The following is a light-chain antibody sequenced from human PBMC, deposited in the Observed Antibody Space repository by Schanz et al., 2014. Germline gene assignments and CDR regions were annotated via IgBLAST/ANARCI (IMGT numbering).Light chain of an antibody. J-gene: IGLJ3*02. CDR2: DVS. CDR3: TSYTSVSTWV. V-gene: IGLV2-14*03. Sequence: QSALTQPPSASGAPGQSVTISCTGTSSDIGGYNYVSWYQQHPGKAPKVMIFDVSNRPSGVSNRFSGSKSGNTASLTISGLQTEDEADYYCTSYTSVSTWVFGGGTKPTVL. CDR1: SSDIGGYNY.